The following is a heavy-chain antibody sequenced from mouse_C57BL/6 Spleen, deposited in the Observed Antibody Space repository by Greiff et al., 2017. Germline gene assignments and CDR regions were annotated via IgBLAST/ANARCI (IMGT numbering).Heavy chain of an antibody. V-gene: IGHV1-69*01. CDR1: GYTFTSYW. Sequence: VQLQPPGAELVMPGASVKLSCKASGYTFTSYWMHWVKQRPGQGLEWIGEIDPSDSYTNYNQKFKGKSTLTVDKSSSTAYMQLSSLTSEDSAVYYCARARPGDVWGTGTTVTVSS. J-gene: IGHJ1*03. CDR2: IDPSDSYT. CDR3: ARARPGDV. D-gene: IGHD3-1*01.